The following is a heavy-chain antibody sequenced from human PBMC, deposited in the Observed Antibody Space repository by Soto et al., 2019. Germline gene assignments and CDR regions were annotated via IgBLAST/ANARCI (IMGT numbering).Heavy chain of an antibody. V-gene: IGHV1-18*01. J-gene: IGHJ6*02. Sequence: QVQVVQSGDEVKKPGASVKVSCKASGYTFTNYGFSWLRQAPGQGLEWMGWISGYNGNTKYAEKFQGRVTMTTDTSTSTAHMELRSLRSDDTAVYYCAREGQAPYYYYGMDVWGQGTAVTVS. CDR2: ISGYNGNT. CDR3: AREGQAPYYYYGMDV. CDR1: GYTFTNYG.